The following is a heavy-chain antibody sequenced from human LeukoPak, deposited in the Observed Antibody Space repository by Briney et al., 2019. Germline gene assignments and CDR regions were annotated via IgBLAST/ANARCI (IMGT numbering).Heavy chain of an antibody. Sequence: GGSLRLSCAASGFTVSSNYMSWVRQAPGKGLEWVSVIYSGGSTYYADSVKGRFTISRDNSKNTLYLQMNSLRAEDTAVYYCARVAVTTPYYYYYMDVWGKGTTVTISS. CDR3: ARVAVTTPYYYYYMDV. D-gene: IGHD4-17*01. J-gene: IGHJ6*03. CDR2: IYSGGST. V-gene: IGHV3-66*01. CDR1: GFTVSSNY.